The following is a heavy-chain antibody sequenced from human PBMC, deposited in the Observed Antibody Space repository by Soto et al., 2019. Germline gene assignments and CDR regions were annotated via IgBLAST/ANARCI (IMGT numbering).Heavy chain of an antibody. D-gene: IGHD2-8*01. Sequence: LRLSCTASVFTFGDYAMSWVRQAPGKGLEWVGFIRSKAYGGTTEYAASVKGRFTISRDDSKSIAYLQMNSLKTEDTAVYYCTAGKLYPSLDFDYWGQGTLVTVSS. CDR1: VFTFGDYA. CDR2: IRSKAYGGTT. V-gene: IGHV3-49*04. CDR3: TAGKLYPSLDFDY. J-gene: IGHJ4*02.